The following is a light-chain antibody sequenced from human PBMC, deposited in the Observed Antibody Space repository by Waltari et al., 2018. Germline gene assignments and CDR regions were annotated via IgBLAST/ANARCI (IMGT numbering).Light chain of an antibody. CDR2: LGS. J-gene: IGKJ2*01. CDR1: QRLLYSNGYNY. Sequence: DIVMTQSPLSLPVTPGDPASISCSSSQRLLYSNGYNYLDWYLQKPGQSPQLLIYLGSSRASGVPDRFSGSGSGTDFTLKISRVEAEDVGVYFCMQSLQALRTYGQGTRLEIK. CDR3: MQSLQALRT. V-gene: IGKV2-28*01.